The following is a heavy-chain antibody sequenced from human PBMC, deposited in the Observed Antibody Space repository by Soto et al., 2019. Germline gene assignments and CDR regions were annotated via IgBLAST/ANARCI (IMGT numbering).Heavy chain of an antibody. CDR1: GFTFSDHY. D-gene: IGHD2-21*01. J-gene: IGHJ4*02. Sequence: QVHLVESGGGLVKPGGSLRLSCASSGFTFSDHYMSWIRRSPGKGLEFLSYISPRTTYKNYADSVKARFTISRDNAKNSLYLQLNSLRAEDTAIYYCSRGGGGGLFDLWGQGTFVTVSS. V-gene: IGHV3-11*06. CDR3: SRGGGGGLFDL. CDR2: ISPRTTYK.